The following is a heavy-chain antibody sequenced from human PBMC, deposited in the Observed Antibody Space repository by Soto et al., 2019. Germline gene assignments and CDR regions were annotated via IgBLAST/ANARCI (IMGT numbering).Heavy chain of an antibody. Sequence: GGSLRLSCAASGFTFSHFTMNWVRQAPGKGLEWISSISDPGSGTYYANSVKGRFTMSRDNSKNALFLQMNRLRADDSAVYSCANSPMTPSDGLDLRGRGTLVTVSS. CDR3: ANSPMTPSDGLDL. CDR2: ISDPGSGT. J-gene: IGHJ3*01. D-gene: IGHD2-15*01. V-gene: IGHV3-23*01. CDR1: GFTFSHFT.